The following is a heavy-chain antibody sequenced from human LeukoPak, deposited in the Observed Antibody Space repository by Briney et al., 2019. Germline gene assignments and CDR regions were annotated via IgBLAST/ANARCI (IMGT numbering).Heavy chain of an antibody. V-gene: IGHV4-30-2*01. CDR3: ARDRGDGYNEGFDI. D-gene: IGHD5-24*01. CDR1: GGSISSGGYS. J-gene: IGHJ3*02. CDR2: IYHSGST. Sequence: SETLSLTCAVPGGSISSGGYSWSWIRQPPGKGLEWIGYIYHSGSTYYNPSLKSRVTISVDRSKNQFSLKLSSVTAADTAVYYCARDRGDGYNEGFDIWGQGTMVTVSS.